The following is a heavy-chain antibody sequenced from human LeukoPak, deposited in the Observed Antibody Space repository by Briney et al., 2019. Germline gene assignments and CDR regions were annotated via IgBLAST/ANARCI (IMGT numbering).Heavy chain of an antibody. Sequence: GGSLRLSCAASGFTFSDHHMDWVRQAPGEGLEWVARIRNKANRYTTEYAASVKGRFTISRDDSENPLYLQMDSLKPEDTAVYYCARSPLGIAPFHYWGQGTLVTVSS. CDR1: GFTFSDHH. V-gene: IGHV3-72*01. CDR2: IRNKANRYTT. CDR3: ARSPLGIAPFHY. J-gene: IGHJ4*02. D-gene: IGHD7-27*01.